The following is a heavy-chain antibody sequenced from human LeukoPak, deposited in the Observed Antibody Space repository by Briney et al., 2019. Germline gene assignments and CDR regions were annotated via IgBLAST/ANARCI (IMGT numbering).Heavy chain of an antibody. Sequence: ASVKVSCKASGYTFTGYYMHWVRQAPGQGLEWMGWINPNSGGTNYAQKFQGRVTMTRDTSISTAYMELSRLRSDDTAVYYCARGTRRIVVVVAATNWFDPWGQGTLATVSS. J-gene: IGHJ5*02. CDR1: GYTFTGYY. D-gene: IGHD2-15*01. CDR2: INPNSGGT. V-gene: IGHV1-2*02. CDR3: ARGTRRIVVVVAATNWFDP.